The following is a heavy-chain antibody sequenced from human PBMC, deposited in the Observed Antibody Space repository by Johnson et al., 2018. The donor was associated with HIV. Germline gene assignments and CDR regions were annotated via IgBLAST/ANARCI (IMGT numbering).Heavy chain of an antibody. D-gene: IGHD6-6*01. CDR3: AKVLGYGSSSRDAFDI. CDR1: GFTFSSYG. CDR2: IWYDGSNK. Sequence: QVQLVESGGGVVQPGRSLRLSCAASGFTFSSYGMHWVRQAPGKGLEWVAVIWYDGSNKYYADSVKGRFTISRDNSKNTLYLQMNSLRAEDTAVYYCAKVLGYGSSSRDAFDIWGQGTMVTVSS. V-gene: IGHV3-33*06. J-gene: IGHJ3*02.